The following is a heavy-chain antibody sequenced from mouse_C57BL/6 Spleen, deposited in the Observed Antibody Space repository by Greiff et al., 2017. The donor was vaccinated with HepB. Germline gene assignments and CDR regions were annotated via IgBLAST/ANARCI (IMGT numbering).Heavy chain of an antibody. J-gene: IGHJ1*03. CDR2: IHPNSGST. D-gene: IGHD2-5*01. Sequence: QVQLKQPGAELVKPGASVKLSCKASGYTFTSYWMHWVKQRPGQGLEWIGMIHPNSGSTNYNEKFKSKATLTVDKSSSTAYMQLSSLTSEDSAVYYCARSYYSNYWYVDVWGTGTTVTVSS. V-gene: IGHV1-64*01. CDR1: GYTFTSYW. CDR3: ARSYYSNYWYVDV.